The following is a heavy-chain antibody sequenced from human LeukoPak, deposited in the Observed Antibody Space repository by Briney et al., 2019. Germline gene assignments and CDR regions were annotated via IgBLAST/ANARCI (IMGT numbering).Heavy chain of an antibody. J-gene: IGHJ4*02. CDR2: MNPNSGNT. CDR3: ASPYSSGYYSFDY. D-gene: IGHD3-22*01. CDR1: GYTSTSYD. Sequence: ASVKVSCKASGYTSTSYDINWVRQATGQGLEWMGWMNPNSGNTGYAQKFQGRVTMTRNTSISTAYMELSSLRSEDTAGYYCASPYSSGYYSFDYWGQGTLVTVSS. V-gene: IGHV1-8*01.